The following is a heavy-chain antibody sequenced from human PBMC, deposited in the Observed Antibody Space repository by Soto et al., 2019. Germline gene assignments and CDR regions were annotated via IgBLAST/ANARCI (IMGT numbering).Heavy chain of an antibody. CDR2: ISAYNGNT. V-gene: IGHV1-18*01. D-gene: IGHD3-10*01. CDR1: GYTFTSYG. J-gene: IGHJ6*02. Sequence: ASVKVSCKASGYTFTSYGISCVLQSRGQWLDWMGCISAYNGNTNYAQKLQGRVTMTTDTSTSTAYMELRSLRSDDTAVYYCARDGWFGELLSYYYYYYGMDVWGQGTTVTVSS. CDR3: ARDGWFGELLSYYYYYYGMDV.